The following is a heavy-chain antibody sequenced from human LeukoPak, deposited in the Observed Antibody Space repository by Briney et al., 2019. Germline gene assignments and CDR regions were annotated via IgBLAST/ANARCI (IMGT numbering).Heavy chain of an antibody. CDR1: GYTFTSYG. Sequence: ASVKVSCKASGYTFTSYGISWVRQAPGQGLEWMGWISAYNGNTNYAQKLQGRVTMTTDTSTSTAYMELRSLRSDDTAVYYCAGEGERLLKLTLFEYWGQGTLVTVFS. D-gene: IGHD5-24*01. J-gene: IGHJ4*02. CDR3: AGEGERLLKLTLFEY. V-gene: IGHV1-18*01. CDR2: ISAYNGNT.